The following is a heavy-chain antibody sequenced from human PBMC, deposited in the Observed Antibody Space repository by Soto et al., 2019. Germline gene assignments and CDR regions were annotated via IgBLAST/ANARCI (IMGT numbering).Heavy chain of an antibody. V-gene: IGHV1-8*01. J-gene: IGHJ4*02. Sequence: QVQLVQSGAEVKKPGASVKVSCKASGYTFTSYDFNWVRHATGQGLEWLGWMNANSGTTGYAERFQGRVTTTRNTAISTAYMELSSLRSEDTAMYYCARVACAGGRCYYDYWGQGTLVTVSS. CDR3: ARVACAGGRCYYDY. CDR2: MNANSGTT. CDR1: GYTFTSYD. D-gene: IGHD2-8*02.